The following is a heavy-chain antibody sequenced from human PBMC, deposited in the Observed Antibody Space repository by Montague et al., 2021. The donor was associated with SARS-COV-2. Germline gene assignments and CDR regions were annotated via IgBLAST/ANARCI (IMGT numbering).Heavy chain of an antibody. CDR2: VYYNGNT. Sequence: SETLSLTCNVSGGSLSSYYWSWIRQPPGKGLEWIGYVYYNGNTNXNPSLKSRIILSVDTSKNHFSLKVSSVTAADTAVYHCARGSKWSHYFDYWGQGTLVTVSS. J-gene: IGHJ4*02. CDR1: GGSLSSYY. V-gene: IGHV4-59*01. CDR3: ARGSKWSHYFDY. D-gene: IGHD2-15*01.